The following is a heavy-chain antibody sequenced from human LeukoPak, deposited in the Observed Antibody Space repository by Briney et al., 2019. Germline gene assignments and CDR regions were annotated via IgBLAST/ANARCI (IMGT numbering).Heavy chain of an antibody. CDR2: VYYSGST. J-gene: IGHJ6*03. Sequence: SETLSLTCTVSGGSISSYYWNWIRQPPGKGLEWIGYVYYSGSTNYNSSLKSRVTMSVDTSKNQFSLKLSSVTAADTAVYYCASGSPGRLWFGELLIAPSYYYYYMDVWGKGTTVTISS. CDR1: GGSISSYY. V-gene: IGHV4-59*12. CDR3: ASGSPGRLWFGELLIAPSYYYYYMDV. D-gene: IGHD3-10*01.